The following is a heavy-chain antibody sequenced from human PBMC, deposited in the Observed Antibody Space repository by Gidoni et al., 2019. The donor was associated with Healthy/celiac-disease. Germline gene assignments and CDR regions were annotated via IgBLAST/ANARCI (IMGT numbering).Heavy chain of an antibody. J-gene: IGHJ4*02. CDR3: ARYSLAYYDFWSGPHPPDY. D-gene: IGHD3-3*01. V-gene: IGHV5-51*01. CDR1: GYSFTSYW. CDR2: IYPGDSDT. Sequence: EVQLVQSGAEVKKPGESLKISCKGSGYSFTSYWIGWVRQMPGKGLEWMGIIYPGDSDTRYSPSFQGQVTISADKSISTAYLQWSSLKASDTAMYYCARYSLAYYDFWSGPHPPDYWCQGTLVTVSS.